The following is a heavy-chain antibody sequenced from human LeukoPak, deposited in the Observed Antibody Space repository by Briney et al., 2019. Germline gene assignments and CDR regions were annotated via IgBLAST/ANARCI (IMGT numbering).Heavy chain of an antibody. J-gene: IGHJ6*02. CDR1: GYTFTSYG. CDR2: ISPFNGNT. Sequence: GASVKVSCKASGYTFTSYGISWVRQAPGQGLEWMGWISPFNGNTNYAQKVQGRVTMTTDTSTSTVYMELRSLRSDDTAVYYCARDLDIVVVAAALRHYGLGVWGQGTTVTVSS. D-gene: IGHD2-15*01. CDR3: ARDLDIVVVAAALRHYGLGV. V-gene: IGHV1-18*01.